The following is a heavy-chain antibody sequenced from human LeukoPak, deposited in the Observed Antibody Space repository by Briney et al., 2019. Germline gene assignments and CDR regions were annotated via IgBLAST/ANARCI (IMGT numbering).Heavy chain of an antibody. CDR3: ATVALGSTTEGWFDP. D-gene: IGHD1-26*01. CDR1: GYTLTVLS. J-gene: IGHJ5*02. Sequence: EPSVTVSCKVSGYTLTVLSMQWVRLAPGKGLEWKGGFDPEDGETIYAQKFQGRVTMTADTSTDAAYMELSSLRSEDTAVYYCATVALGSTTEGWFDPWGQGTLVTVSS. CDR2: FDPEDGET. V-gene: IGHV1-24*01.